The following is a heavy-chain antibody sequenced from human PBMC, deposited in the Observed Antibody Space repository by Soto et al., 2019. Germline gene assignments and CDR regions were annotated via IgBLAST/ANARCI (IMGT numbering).Heavy chain of an antibody. Sequence: QITLKESGPTLVKPTQTLTLTCTFSGFSLSTSGVGVGWIRQPPGKALEWLALIYWDDDKRYSPSLKSRLTIPKDTSKNQVILTMTHMDPMDTATYYCAQSLFLSRAGYENYWGQGTLVTVSS. CDR2: IYWDDDK. CDR3: AQSLFLSRAGYENY. CDR1: GFSLSTSGVG. J-gene: IGHJ4*02. D-gene: IGHD3-9*01. V-gene: IGHV2-5*02.